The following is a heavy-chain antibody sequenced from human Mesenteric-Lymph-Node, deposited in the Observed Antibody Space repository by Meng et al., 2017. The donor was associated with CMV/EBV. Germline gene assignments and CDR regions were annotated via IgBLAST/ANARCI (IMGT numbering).Heavy chain of an antibody. CDR2: IIPIFGTA. V-gene: IGHV1-69*05. Sequence: SVKVSCKASGGTFSSYAISWVRQAPGQGREWMGGIIPIFGTANYAQKFQGRVTITTDESTSTAYMELSSLRSEDTAVYYCARVTNSDFWSGGIDYWGQGTLVTVSS. CDR1: GGTFSSYA. J-gene: IGHJ4*02. D-gene: IGHD3-3*01. CDR3: ARVTNSDFWSGGIDY.